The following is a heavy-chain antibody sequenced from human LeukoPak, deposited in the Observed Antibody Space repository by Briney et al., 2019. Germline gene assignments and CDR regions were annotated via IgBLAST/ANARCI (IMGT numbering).Heavy chain of an antibody. J-gene: IGHJ4*02. CDR3: AKAYSSTWRNPVDY. Sequence: GGSLRLSCAASGFTFSSYWMHWVRQAPGKGLVWVSRISSDGSTTSYADSVKGRFTISRDNSKNTLYLQMNSLRVEDTAVYYCAKAYSSTWRNPVDYWGQGTLVTVSS. CDR1: GFTFSSYW. V-gene: IGHV3-74*01. CDR2: ISSDGSTT. D-gene: IGHD6-13*01.